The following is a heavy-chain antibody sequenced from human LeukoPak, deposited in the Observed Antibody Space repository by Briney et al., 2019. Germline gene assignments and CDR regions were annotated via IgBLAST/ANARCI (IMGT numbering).Heavy chain of an antibody. CDR2: IYYSGST. CDR1: GYSISSRIYY. V-gene: IGHV4-39*01. J-gene: IGHJ4*02. D-gene: IGHD3-10*01. CDR3: VYGRWREVDY. Sequence: PSETLSLTCTVSGYSISSRIYYWGWIRQPPGKGLEWIGSIYYSGSTYYNPSLKSRVTISVDTSKNQFSLKLSSVTAADTAVYYCVYGRWREVDYWGQGTLVTVSS.